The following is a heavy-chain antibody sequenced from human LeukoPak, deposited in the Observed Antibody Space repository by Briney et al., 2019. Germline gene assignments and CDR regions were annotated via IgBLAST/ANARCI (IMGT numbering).Heavy chain of an antibody. D-gene: IGHD3-10*01. CDR3: ARDRRITMVRGGYYYYYMDV. CDR1: GFTFSSYW. V-gene: IGHV3-7*01. Sequence: GGSLRLSCAASGFTFSSYWMSWVRQAPGKGLEWVANIKKDGSPNYYVDSVKGRFTISKDNAKNSLYLQMNSLRAEDTAVYYCARDRRITMVRGGYYYYYMDVWGKGTTVTVSS. CDR2: IKKDGSPN. J-gene: IGHJ6*03.